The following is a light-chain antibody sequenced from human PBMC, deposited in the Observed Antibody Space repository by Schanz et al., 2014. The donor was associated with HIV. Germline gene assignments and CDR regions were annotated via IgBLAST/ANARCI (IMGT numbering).Light chain of an antibody. CDR1: SSTFRSNA. J-gene: IGLJ3*02. CDR3: AGWDDGLNGWV. Sequence: QSVLTQPPSASGTPGQRVTISCSGSSSTFRSNAVNWYQQLPGTAPKLLIYNTYHRPSGVPDRFSGSGSGTSASLAISGLQSDDEADYYCAGWDDGLNGWVFGGGTKLTVL. CDR2: NTY. V-gene: IGLV1-44*01.